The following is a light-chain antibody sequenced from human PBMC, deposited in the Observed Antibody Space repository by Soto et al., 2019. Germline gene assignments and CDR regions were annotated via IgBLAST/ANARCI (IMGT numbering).Light chain of an antibody. CDR2: GAS. CDR1: QSVTSSY. Sequence: EIVLTQSPGTLSLSPGERATLSCRASQSVTSSYLAWYQQKPGQAPRLLIHGASSRAPGIPDRFSGGGSGTDFTLTISRLEPEDFAVYYCQQYHDLWTFGQGTKVEIK. CDR3: QQYHDLWT. J-gene: IGKJ1*01. V-gene: IGKV3-20*01.